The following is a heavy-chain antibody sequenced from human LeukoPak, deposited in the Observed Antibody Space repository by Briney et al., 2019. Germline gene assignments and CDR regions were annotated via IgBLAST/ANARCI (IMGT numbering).Heavy chain of an antibody. J-gene: IGHJ3*02. CDR1: GYTFTKSY. CDR2: INPGGDNT. D-gene: IGHD5-24*01. V-gene: IGHV1-46*01. Sequence: VSVKVSCKACGYTFTKSYIHWVRQAPGQRLDVIELINPGGDNTNYAQNFQGRVTMTSDTSARTVYMELSSLRSEDTAIYYCARIRDGYNDAYDIWGQGTVVTVPS. CDR3: ARIRDGYNDAYDI.